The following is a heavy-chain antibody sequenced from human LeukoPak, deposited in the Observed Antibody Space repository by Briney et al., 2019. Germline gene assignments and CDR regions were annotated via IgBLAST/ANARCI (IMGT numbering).Heavy chain of an antibody. CDR1: GGSISSSSYY. J-gene: IGHJ4*02. CDR2: IYYSGST. Sequence: SETLSLTCTVSGGSISSSSYYWGWIRQPPGKGLEWIGSIYYSGSTYYNPSLKSRVTISVDTSKNQFSLKLSSVTAADTAVYYCARDSSWGSGFDYWGQGTLVTVSS. V-gene: IGHV4-39*07. CDR3: ARDSSWGSGFDY. D-gene: IGHD6-13*01.